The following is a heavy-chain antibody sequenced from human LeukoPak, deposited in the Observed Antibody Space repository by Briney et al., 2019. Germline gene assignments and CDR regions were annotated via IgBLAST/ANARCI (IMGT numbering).Heavy chain of an antibody. D-gene: IGHD6-13*01. V-gene: IGHV1-18*01. CDR2: ISACNGNT. CDR3: ARGGGVAAAGTNFDY. J-gene: IGHJ4*02. Sequence: ASVKVSCKASGYNFTRYGINWVRQAPGQGLEWMGWISACNGNTNYAQKVQGRVTMTTDTSTNTAYMELRSLRSDDTAVYYCARGGGVAAAGTNFDYWGQGTLVTVSS. CDR1: GYNFTRYG.